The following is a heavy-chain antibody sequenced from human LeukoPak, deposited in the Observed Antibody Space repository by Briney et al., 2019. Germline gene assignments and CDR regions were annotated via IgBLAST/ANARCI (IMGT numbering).Heavy chain of an antibody. CDR2: ISGSGGST. V-gene: IGHV3-23*01. CDR1: GFTFSSYA. D-gene: IGHD6-13*01. J-gene: IGHJ4*02. CDR3: AKAAGIAAAGTFYFDY. Sequence: GGSLRLSCAASGFTFSSYAMSWVRQAPGKGLEWVSAISGSGGSTYYADSVKGRFTISRGNSKNTLYLQMNSLRAEDTAVYYCAKAAGIAAAGTFYFDYWGQGTLVTVSS.